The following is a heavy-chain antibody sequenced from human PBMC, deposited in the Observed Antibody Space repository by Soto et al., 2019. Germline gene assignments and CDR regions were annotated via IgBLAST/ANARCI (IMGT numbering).Heavy chain of an antibody. V-gene: IGHV4-30-4*01. CDR3: ARVQYGEIRAEDGGMDV. Sequence: KPSETLSLTCTVSGGSISSGDYYWSWIRQPPGKGLEWIGYIYYSGSTYYNPSLKSRVTISVDTSKNQFSLKLSSVTAADTAVYYCARVQYGEIRAEDGGMDVWGQGTTVTVSS. D-gene: IGHD2-21*01. J-gene: IGHJ6*02. CDR2: IYYSGST. CDR1: GGSISSGDYY.